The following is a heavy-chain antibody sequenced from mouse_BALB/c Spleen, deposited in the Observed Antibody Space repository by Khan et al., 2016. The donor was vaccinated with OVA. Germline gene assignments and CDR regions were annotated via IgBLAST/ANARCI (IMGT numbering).Heavy chain of an antibody. Sequence: VQLKESGPSLVNPSQTLSLTCSVSGYSITSGYWNWIRKFPGNKLEYMGYINYSGSTYYNPSLNSRISITRDTSKNQYYLQLLSLTNEDSATYYCASNYYGSSNRDFDVWGSGTTVTVSS. CDR3: ASNYYGSSNRDFDV. J-gene: IGHJ1*01. D-gene: IGHD1-1*01. CDR2: INYSGST. CDR1: GYSITSGY. V-gene: IGHV3-8*02.